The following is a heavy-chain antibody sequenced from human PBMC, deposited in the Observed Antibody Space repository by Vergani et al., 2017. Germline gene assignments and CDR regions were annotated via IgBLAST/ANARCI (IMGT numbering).Heavy chain of an antibody. J-gene: IGHJ2*01. CDR1: GGSISSGGYY. D-gene: IGHD2-8*01. CDR2: IYYSGST. V-gene: IGHV4-31*03. Sequence: QVQLQESGPGLVKPSQTLSLTCTVSGGSISSGGYYWSWIRQHPGKGLEWIGYIYYSGSTYYNPSLKSRVTISVDTSKNQFSLKLSSVTAADTAVYYCAREPLGYCTNGVCYPYWYFDLWGRGTLVTVSS. CDR3: AREPLGYCTNGVCYPYWYFDL.